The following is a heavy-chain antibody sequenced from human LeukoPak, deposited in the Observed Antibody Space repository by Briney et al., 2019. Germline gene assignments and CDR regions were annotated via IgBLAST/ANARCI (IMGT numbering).Heavy chain of an antibody. D-gene: IGHD1-20*01. CDR1: GFTFGSYW. Sequence: GGSMRLAWAASGFTFGSYWMSWDRQAQGKGLEWEANIKQDGSEKYYVDSVKGRFTIARDNAKNSLYLQMNSLRAEDTAVYYCAKGSNWNLPCYFDYWGQGTLVTVSS. CDR3: AKGSNWNLPCYFDY. J-gene: IGHJ4*02. V-gene: IGHV3-7*01. CDR2: IKQDGSEK.